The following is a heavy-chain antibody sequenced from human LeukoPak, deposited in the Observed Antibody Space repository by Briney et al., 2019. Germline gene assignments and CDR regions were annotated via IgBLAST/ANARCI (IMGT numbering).Heavy chain of an antibody. V-gene: IGHV3-69-1*01. J-gene: IGHJ5*02. Sequence: GGSMRLSCVASGFTFTSYAMSWVHQAPGKGLEYVSSISSGNHMYYADSVKGRFTISRDNAKNSLYLQLNRLRGEDTAMYYCTREDCSDVRCYGASDAWGQGTLVTVSS. CDR2: ISSGNHM. CDR3: TREDCSDVRCYGASDA. CDR1: GFTFTSYA. D-gene: IGHD2-15*01.